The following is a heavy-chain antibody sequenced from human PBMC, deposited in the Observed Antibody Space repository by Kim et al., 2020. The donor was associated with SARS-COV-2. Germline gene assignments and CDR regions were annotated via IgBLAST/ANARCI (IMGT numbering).Heavy chain of an antibody. CDR3: ARVGQLGGLDY. V-gene: IGHV3-48*03. CDR1: GFTFSSYE. Sequence: GGSLRLSCAASGFTFSSYEMNWVRQAPGKGLEWVSYISSSGSTIYYADSVKGRFTISRDNAKNSLYLQMNSLRAEDTAVYYCARVGQLGGLDYWGQGTLVTVSS. D-gene: IGHD6-13*01. CDR2: ISSSGSTI. J-gene: IGHJ4*02.